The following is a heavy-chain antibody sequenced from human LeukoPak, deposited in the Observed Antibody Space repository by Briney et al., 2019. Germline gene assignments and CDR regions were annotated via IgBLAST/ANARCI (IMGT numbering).Heavy chain of an antibody. V-gene: IGHV4-31*03. J-gene: IGHJ4*02. CDR1: GGSISSGGYY. D-gene: IGHD3-10*01. Sequence: SETLSLTRTVSGGSISSGGYYWSWIRQHPGKGLEWIGYIYYSGSTYYNPSLKSRVTISVDTSRNQFSLKLSSVTAADTAVYYCARVKLLWFGESIYYFDYWGQGTLVTVSS. CDR2: IYYSGST. CDR3: ARVKLLWFGESIYYFDY.